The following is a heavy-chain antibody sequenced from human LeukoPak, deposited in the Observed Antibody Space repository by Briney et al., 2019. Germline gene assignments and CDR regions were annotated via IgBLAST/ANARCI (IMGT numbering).Heavy chain of an antibody. J-gene: IGHJ4*02. V-gene: IGHV4-59*08. Sequence: SETLSLTCTVSGGSMSSFYWSWIRQPPGKGLEWIGSIHYSGSTNYKSSLKSRGTISGDTSKNQFSLKLSSVTAADTAVYFCARHNYVSGSYFDYWGQGTLVTVSS. D-gene: IGHD3-10*01. CDR3: ARHNYVSGSYFDY. CDR2: IHYSGST. CDR1: GGSMSSFY.